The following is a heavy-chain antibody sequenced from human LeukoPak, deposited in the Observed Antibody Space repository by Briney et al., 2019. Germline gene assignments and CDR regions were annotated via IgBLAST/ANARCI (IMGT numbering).Heavy chain of an antibody. D-gene: IGHD3-22*01. CDR2: INSDGSSR. CDR3: ARGGPDSSDYSSLFDY. V-gene: IGHV3-74*01. Sequence: GGSLRLSCAASGFTFSNYWMSWVRQAPGKGLVWVSRINSDGSSRHYADSVKGRFTISRDNAKNTLHLQMASLRAEDTAVYYCARGGPDSSDYSSLFDYWGRGILVTVSS. CDR1: GFTFSNYW. J-gene: IGHJ4*02.